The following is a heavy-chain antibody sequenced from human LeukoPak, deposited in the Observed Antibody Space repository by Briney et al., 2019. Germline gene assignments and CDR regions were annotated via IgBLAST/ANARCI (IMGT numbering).Heavy chain of an antibody. D-gene: IGHD3-22*01. Sequence: TGGSLRLSCAASGFTFSSYSMNWVRQAPGKGLEWVSSISSSSSYIYYADSVKGRFTISRDNAKNSLYLQMNSLRAEDTAVYYCARVSPTYYYDSSGSHGAFDIWGQGTTVTVSS. J-gene: IGHJ3*02. CDR1: GFTFSSYS. CDR2: ISSSSSYI. CDR3: ARVSPTYYYDSSGSHGAFDI. V-gene: IGHV3-21*01.